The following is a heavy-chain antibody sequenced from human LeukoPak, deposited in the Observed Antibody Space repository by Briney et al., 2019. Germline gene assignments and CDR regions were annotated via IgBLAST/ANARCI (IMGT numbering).Heavy chain of an antibody. D-gene: IGHD5-12*01. J-gene: IGHJ4*02. CDR1: GFTFSTYY. V-gene: IGHV3-21*01. Sequence: GGSLRLSCAASGFTFSTYYMSWVRQAPGKGLEWVSSISTSSSYIYYADSVEGRFTISRDNAKNSQYLQMNRLRVEDTAVYYCARVGLDRRGYSGYEAFDYWGQGTLVTVSS. CDR3: ARVGLDRRGYSGYEAFDY. CDR2: ISTSSSYI.